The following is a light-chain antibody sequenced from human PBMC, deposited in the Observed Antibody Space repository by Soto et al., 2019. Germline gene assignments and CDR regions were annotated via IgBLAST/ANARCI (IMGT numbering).Light chain of an antibody. J-gene: IGKJ1*01. V-gene: IGKV3-15*01. Sequence: EVVMTQSPATLSVSPGERATLSCRASQSVSNNLAWNQQKPGQAPRLLIYGASTRATGVPARFSGHGSGTEFTLTISSLQSEDFGLYYCQQYHNWPPWTFGQGTKVDIK. CDR2: GAS. CDR1: QSVSNN. CDR3: QQYHNWPPWT.